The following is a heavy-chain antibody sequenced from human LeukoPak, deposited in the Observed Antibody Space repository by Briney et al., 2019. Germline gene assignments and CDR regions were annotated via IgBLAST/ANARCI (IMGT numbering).Heavy chain of an antibody. J-gene: IGHJ4*02. CDR2: ISSNGGGT. Sequence: GGSLRLSCAASGFTFNNYAIHWVRQAPGKGLEFVSAISSNGGGTYYANSVKGRFTISRDSSKNTLYLQMGRLRVEDMAVYYCARDAGQYFGSGSYYYIWGQGTLVTVSS. CDR1: GFTFNNYA. D-gene: IGHD3-10*01. CDR3: ARDAGQYFGSGSYYYI. V-gene: IGHV3-64*01.